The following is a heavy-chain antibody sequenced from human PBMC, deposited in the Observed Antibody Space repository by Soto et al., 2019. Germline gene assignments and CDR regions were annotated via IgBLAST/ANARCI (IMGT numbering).Heavy chain of an antibody. CDR2: VYYSGST. V-gene: IGHV4-59*01. D-gene: IGHD1-26*01. Sequence: QVQLQESGPGLVRPSETLSLTCTLSGGSISGYYWSWIRQPPGKGLEWIGYVYYSGSTKYNPSLESRVTISVDMSNNQFSLMLTSVTAADTAVYYCASTYSGSYYGDYWGQGTLVTVSS. CDR3: ASTYSGSYYGDY. CDR1: GGSISGYY. J-gene: IGHJ4*02.